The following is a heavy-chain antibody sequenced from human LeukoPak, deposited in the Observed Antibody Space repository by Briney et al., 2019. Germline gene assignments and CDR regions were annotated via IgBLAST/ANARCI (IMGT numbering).Heavy chain of an antibody. Sequence: TSETLSLTCTVSGDSVISTSFYWGWVRQPPGEGLEWIGSIHYTGRTYYNPSLKSRVHISVDTSKNQFSLRLSSVTAADPAVYYCARTTYTCYYGSGPPQDKYFQLWGLGTLVAVSS. CDR3: ARTTYTCYYGSGPPQDKYFQL. D-gene: IGHD3-10*01. V-gene: IGHV4-39*01. CDR2: IHYTGRT. J-gene: IGHJ1*01. CDR1: GDSVISTSFY.